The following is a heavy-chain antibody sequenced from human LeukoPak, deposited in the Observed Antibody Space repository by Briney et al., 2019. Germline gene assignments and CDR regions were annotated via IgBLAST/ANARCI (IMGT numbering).Heavy chain of an antibody. V-gene: IGHV3-23*01. CDR2: ISGSGGST. CDR1: GFTFSSYA. J-gene: IGHJ6*02. D-gene: IGHD3-3*01. CDR3: AGVGSDFWSGYYIYYYYYGMDV. Sequence: PGGSLRLSCAASGFTFSSYAMSWVRQAPGKGLEWVSAISGSGGSTYYADSVKGRFTISRDNSKNTLYLQMNSLRAEDTAVYYCAGVGSDFWSGYYIYYYYYGMDVWGQGTTVTVSS.